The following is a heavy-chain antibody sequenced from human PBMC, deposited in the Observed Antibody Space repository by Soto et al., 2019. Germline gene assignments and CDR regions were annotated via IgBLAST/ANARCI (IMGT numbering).Heavy chain of an antibody. J-gene: IGHJ4*01. D-gene: IGHD2-21*01. V-gene: IGHV4-59*01. Sequence: QVQLQESGPGLVKPSETLSLTCTVSGGSISSYYWSWIRQPPGKGLEWIGYIYYKGSTNYNPSLKGEVTIATDTSRNQFSLKLSSGSAADTAVYYCARVWGYDFDYWGHGTLVTVSS. CDR2: IYYKGST. CDR3: ARVWGYDFDY. CDR1: GGSISSYY.